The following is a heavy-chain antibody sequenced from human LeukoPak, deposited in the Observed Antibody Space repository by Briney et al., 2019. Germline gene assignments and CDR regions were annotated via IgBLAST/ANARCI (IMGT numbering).Heavy chain of an antibody. Sequence: GGSLRLSCAASGFTFSNYCMSWVRQAPGKGLEWVSVISGVGGDIYYADFVKGRFTISRDNSESTLYLQMNSLRAEDTAVYYCAKNSALSSYAGLDYWGQGTLVTVSS. D-gene: IGHD4-17*01. CDR1: GFTFSNYC. V-gene: IGHV3-23*01. CDR2: ISGVGGDI. J-gene: IGHJ4*02. CDR3: AKNSALSSYAGLDY.